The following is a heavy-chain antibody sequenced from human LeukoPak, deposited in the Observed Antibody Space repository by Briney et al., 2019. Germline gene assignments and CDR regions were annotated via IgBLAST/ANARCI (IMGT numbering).Heavy chain of an antibody. CDR1: GYTFTGYY. CDR2: INPNSGGT. D-gene: IGHD2-2*01. CDR3: ARGLYTSGYFDY. J-gene: IGHJ4*02. Sequence: EASVKVSCKASGYTFTGYYMHWVRQAPGQGLEWMGWINPNSGGTNYAQKFQGRVTMTRDTSISTAYMELSRLRSEDTAVYYCARGLYTSGYFDYWGQGTLVTVSS. V-gene: IGHV1-2*02.